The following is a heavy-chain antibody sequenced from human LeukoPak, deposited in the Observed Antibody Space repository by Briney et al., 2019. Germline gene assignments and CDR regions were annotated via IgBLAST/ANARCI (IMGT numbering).Heavy chain of an antibody. CDR1: GFTVSSNY. V-gene: IGHV3-53*05. CDR2: IYSGGST. Sequence: GSLRLSCAASGFTVSSNYMSWVRQAPGKGLEWVSVIYSGGSTYYADSVKGRFTISRDNSKNSLYLQLNSLRPEDTAMYYCAKEDHSSGRAGTFDIWGQGTMVTVSS. CDR3: AKEDHSSGRAGTFDI. D-gene: IGHD6-19*01. J-gene: IGHJ3*02.